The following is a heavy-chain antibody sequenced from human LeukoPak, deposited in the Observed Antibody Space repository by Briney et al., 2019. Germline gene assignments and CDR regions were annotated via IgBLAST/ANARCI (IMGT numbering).Heavy chain of an antibody. D-gene: IGHD2-21*02. CDR3: ARRGDPLQDTVFDY. J-gene: IGHJ4*02. V-gene: IGHV4-59*08. Sequence: PSETLSLTCTVSGGSISSSYWSWMRLPPPKGLEWIGYIYSSGHTNYNPSLNSRVTMSVDKSKNQFSLKMYSVTAADTAVYYCARRGDPLQDTVFDYWGQGALVTVSS. CDR2: IYSSGHT. CDR1: GGSISSSY.